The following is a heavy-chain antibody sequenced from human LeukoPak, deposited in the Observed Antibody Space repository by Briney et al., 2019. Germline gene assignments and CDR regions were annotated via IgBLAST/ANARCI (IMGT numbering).Heavy chain of an antibody. CDR2: IKEDGSDK. Sequence: GGSRRLSCAASGFTFSNYWMSWVGQAPGKGREGVANIKEDGSDKYYVESVKRRFTISRDNSKNSLYLQMNSLRAEDTAVYYCARDTGSGDAFDIWGQGTMVAVSS. V-gene: IGHV3-7*01. CDR3: ARDTGSGDAFDI. D-gene: IGHD3-10*01. CDR1: GFTFSNYW. J-gene: IGHJ3*02.